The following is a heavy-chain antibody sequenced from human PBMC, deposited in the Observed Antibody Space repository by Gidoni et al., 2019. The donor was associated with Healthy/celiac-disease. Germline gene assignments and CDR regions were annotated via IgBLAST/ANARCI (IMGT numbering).Heavy chain of an antibody. D-gene: IGHD5-18*01. CDR3: VKGLNVDTAMRGVLTDYGMDV. CDR1: GFTFSSYA. Sequence: EVQLVESGGGSVQPGGSLSLSCSASGFTFSSYALHCVRQAPRKGLEYVSAISSKGGSTYYADSVKGRFTISRDNSKNTLYLQMSSLRAEDTAVYYCVKGLNVDTAMRGVLTDYGMDVWGQGTTVTVSS. J-gene: IGHJ6*02. V-gene: IGHV3-64D*06. CDR2: ISSKGGST.